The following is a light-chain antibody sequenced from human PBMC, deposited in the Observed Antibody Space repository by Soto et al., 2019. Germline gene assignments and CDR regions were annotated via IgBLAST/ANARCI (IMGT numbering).Light chain of an antibody. J-gene: IGLJ3*02. Sequence: QSVLTQPPSVSGAPGQRVTISCSGTSSNIGAGYDVHWYHQVPGTAPKLLIYGNNNRPSGVPDRFSGSRSGPSASLAITGLQAEDEADYYCQSFDTHLSGSVFGGGTKLTVL. CDR2: GNN. V-gene: IGLV1-40*01. CDR3: QSFDTHLSGSV. CDR1: SSNIGAGYD.